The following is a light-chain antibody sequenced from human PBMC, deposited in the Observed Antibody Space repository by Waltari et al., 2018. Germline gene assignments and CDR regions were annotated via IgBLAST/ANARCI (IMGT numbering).Light chain of an antibody. CDR3: QHHATPPYT. V-gene: IGKV3-20*01. CDR2: GAS. Sequence: EIAFRQSPDTLSLSPGDRATLSCRASQDVSGSSFVWFQKKPGQALRLLIYGASTRATGIPDRFSGSGSGADFTLTISRLEPEDFAVYYCQHHATPPYTFGQGTKLEI. J-gene: IGKJ2*01. CDR1: QDVSGSS.